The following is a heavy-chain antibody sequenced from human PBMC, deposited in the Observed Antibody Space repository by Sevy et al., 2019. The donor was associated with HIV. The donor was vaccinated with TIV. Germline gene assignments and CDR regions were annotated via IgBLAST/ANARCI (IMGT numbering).Heavy chain of an antibody. CDR1: GFTFGDYD. CDR3: TRPLATADTPEYFFDY. D-gene: IGHD5-12*01. J-gene: IGHJ4*02. V-gene: IGHV3-49*03. Sequence: GGSLRLSCTSSGFTFGDYDMSWFRQAPGKGLEWVAFIRGNSHEPYGGTTEYAASVKGRFTISRDDSKSIAYLQMNSLKTEDTAVYYCTRPLATADTPEYFFDYWGQGILVTVSS. CDR2: IRGNSHEPYGGTT.